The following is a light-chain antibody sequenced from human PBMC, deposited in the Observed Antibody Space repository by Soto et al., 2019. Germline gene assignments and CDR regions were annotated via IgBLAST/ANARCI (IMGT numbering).Light chain of an antibody. Sequence: QSVLTQPPSVSGAPGQRVTISCTGSSSNIGAGYDVHWYQQRPGTAPKLLIFGNINRPSGVPDRISGSKSGTSASLAITGLQAEDEGDYYCQSYYSTRSARYFFGTGTKLTV. V-gene: IGLV1-40*01. CDR1: SSNIGAGYD. J-gene: IGLJ1*01. CDR3: QSYYSTRSARYF. CDR2: GNI.